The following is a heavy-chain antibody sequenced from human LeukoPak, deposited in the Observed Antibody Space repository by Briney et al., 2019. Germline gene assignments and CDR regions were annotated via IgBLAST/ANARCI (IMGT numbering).Heavy chain of an antibody. V-gene: IGHV7-4-1*02. J-gene: IGHJ4*02. D-gene: IGHD3-10*01. CDR2: INTYTGNA. CDR3: ATEGRDY. CDR1: GYTFTDYG. Sequence: GXSVKVSCKASGYTFTDYGINWVRQAPGQGLEWMGWINTYTGNATYAQAFTGRFVFSFDSSVSTAYLQISRLKTEDTAVYYCATEGRDYWGQGALVTVSS.